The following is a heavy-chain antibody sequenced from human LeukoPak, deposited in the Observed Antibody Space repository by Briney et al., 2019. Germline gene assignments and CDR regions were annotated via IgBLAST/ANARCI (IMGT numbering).Heavy chain of an antibody. CDR1: GGTFSSYA. Sequence: SVKVSCKASGGTFSSYAISWVRQAPGQGLEWMGGIIPIFGTANYAQKFQGRVTITADESTSTAYMELSSLRSEDTAVYYCARALSPVRYYYGSGSLYYYYMDVWGKGTTVTISS. D-gene: IGHD3-10*01. CDR3: ARALSPVRYYYGSGSLYYYYMDV. J-gene: IGHJ6*03. V-gene: IGHV1-69*13. CDR2: IIPIFGTA.